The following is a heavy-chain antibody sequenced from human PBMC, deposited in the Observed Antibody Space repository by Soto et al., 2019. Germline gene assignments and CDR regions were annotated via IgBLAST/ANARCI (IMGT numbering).Heavy chain of an antibody. CDR1: GGSISSYY. CDR2: IYYSGST. D-gene: IGHD3-22*01. J-gene: IGHJ4*02. CDR3: ARTQYYYDSSGYYYPGFFDY. Sequence: KPSETLSLTCTASGGSISSYYWSWIRQPPGKGLEWIGYIYYSGSTNYNPSLKSRVTISVDTSKNQFSLKLSSVTAADTAVYYCARTQYYYDSSGYYYPGFFDYWGQGTLVTVSS. V-gene: IGHV4-59*01.